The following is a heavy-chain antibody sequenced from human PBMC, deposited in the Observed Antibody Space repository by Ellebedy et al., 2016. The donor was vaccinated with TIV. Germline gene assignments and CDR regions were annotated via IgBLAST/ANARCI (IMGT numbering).Heavy chain of an antibody. CDR2: LSSDGSNK. CDR1: GFTFRSHG. V-gene: IGHV3-30*03. J-gene: IGHJ4*02. Sequence: GESLKISXVASGFTFRSHGTYWVRQAPGKGLEWVAVLSSDGSNKYYADSVKGRFTISRDNSKNTLYLQMNSLRTDDMAVYYCARGGSSGSSDYWGQGTLVTVSS. CDR3: ARGGSSGSSDY. D-gene: IGHD3-10*01.